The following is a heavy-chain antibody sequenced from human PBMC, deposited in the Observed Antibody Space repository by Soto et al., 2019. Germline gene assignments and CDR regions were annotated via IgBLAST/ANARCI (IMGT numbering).Heavy chain of an antibody. V-gene: IGHV1-2*02. CDR2: TSPSSLAT. Sequence: ASVKVSGKASGYTFTVYYIHCVRQSPGQGLEWMGWTSPSSLATNYAQRFQGRVTMSRDRATSTVYMELSRLRSEDTAVYYCAREDAERATRFLDYWGQGTVVTVSS. CDR1: GYTFTVYY. J-gene: IGHJ4*02. D-gene: IGHD2-21*01. CDR3: AREDAERATRFLDY.